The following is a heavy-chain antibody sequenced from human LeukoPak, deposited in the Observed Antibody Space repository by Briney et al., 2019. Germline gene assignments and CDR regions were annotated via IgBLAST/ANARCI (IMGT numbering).Heavy chain of an antibody. Sequence: PGGALRLSCVASGSSFNGFSRDWVGQPPGRGRAGVAVISHEGSTKYYAASVKGRFPISRDNSEKTLYLQMTSLRPEATAVYYCARIGFGYSYGQGFDYWGQGTLVSVSS. V-gene: IGHV3-30-3*01. CDR1: GSSFNGFS. CDR2: ISHEGSTK. D-gene: IGHD5-18*01. J-gene: IGHJ4*02. CDR3: ARIGFGYSYGQGFDY.